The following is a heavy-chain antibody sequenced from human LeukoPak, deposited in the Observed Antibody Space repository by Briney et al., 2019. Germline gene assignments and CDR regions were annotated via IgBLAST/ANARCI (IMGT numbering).Heavy chain of an antibody. CDR1: GFTFSSYA. CDR3: AKDYDLAAQRGDY. V-gene: IGHV3-23*01. CDR2: ISGSGGST. D-gene: IGHD5-12*01. Sequence: AGGSLRLSCAASGFTFSSYAMGWVRQAPGKGLEWVSAISGSGGSTYYADSVKGRFTISRDNSKNTLYLQMNSLRAEDTAVYYCAKDYDLAAQRGDYWGQGTLVAVSS. J-gene: IGHJ4*02.